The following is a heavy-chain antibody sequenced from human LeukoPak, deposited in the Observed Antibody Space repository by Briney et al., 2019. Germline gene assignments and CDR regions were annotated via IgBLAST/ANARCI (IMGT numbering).Heavy chain of an antibody. CDR2: ISSSSYI. J-gene: IGHJ4*02. V-gene: IGHV3-21*01. Sequence: NPGGSLRLSCAAAGFTFSSFAMNWVRQAPGKGLEWVSSISSSSYIFYADSVKGRFTISRDNAKNSLFLQMISLRAEDTAVYYCASGITIRDLDYWGQGTLVTVSS. D-gene: IGHD3-10*01. CDR3: ASGITIRDLDY. CDR1: GFTFSSFA.